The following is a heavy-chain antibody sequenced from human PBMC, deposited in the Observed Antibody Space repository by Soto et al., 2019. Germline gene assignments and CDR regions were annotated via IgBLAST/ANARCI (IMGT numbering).Heavy chain of an antibody. CDR3: GRAKGYGGKGGLGH. Sequence: QVQLVQSGAEVKKPGASVKVSCKASGYIFTSYGVHWVRQAPGQSLEWMGWINAGNGNTEYSQNFQGRVTITRDTAASTAYMELNRLRYEDTAVYSCGRAKGYGGKGGLGHWGQGTLVTVSS. J-gene: IGHJ4*02. V-gene: IGHV1-3*01. CDR2: INAGNGNT. CDR1: GYIFTSYG. D-gene: IGHD1-26*01.